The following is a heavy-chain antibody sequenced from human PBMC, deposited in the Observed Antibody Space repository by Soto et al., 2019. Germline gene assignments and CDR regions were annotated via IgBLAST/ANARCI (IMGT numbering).Heavy chain of an antibody. J-gene: IGHJ6*02. CDR3: ARDRNGNYYYGMDG. CDR1: GGTFSSYA. D-gene: IGHD1-1*01. Sequence: SVKVSCKASGGTFSSYAISWVRQAPGQGLEWMGGIIPIFGTANYAQKFQGRVTITADESTSTAYMELSSLRSEDTAVYYCARDRNGNYYYGMDGWGQGTTVTVSS. CDR2: IIPIFGTA. V-gene: IGHV1-69*13.